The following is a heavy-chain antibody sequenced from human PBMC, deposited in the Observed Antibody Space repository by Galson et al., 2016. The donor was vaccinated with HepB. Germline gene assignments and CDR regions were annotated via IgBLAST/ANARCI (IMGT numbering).Heavy chain of an antibody. CDR1: EDSITNYH. D-gene: IGHD6-13*01. CDR3: ARLVGSSWYKWFDP. V-gene: IGHV4-59*08. Sequence: SETLSLTCSVSEDSITNYHWSWIRQPPGKGLEWIGFIYHSGSTSYNPSLKSRVTISVDTSKNQFSLNLRSVTATDTAVYYCARLVGSSWYKWFDPWGQGTLVTVSS. J-gene: IGHJ5*02. CDR2: IYHSGST.